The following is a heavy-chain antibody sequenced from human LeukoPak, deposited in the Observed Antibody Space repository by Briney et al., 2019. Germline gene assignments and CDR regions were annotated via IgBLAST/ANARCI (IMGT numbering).Heavy chain of an antibody. V-gene: IGHV4-38-2*01. J-gene: IGHJ4*02. CDR3: ARLETYCGGDCYSGFDY. Sequence: SETLSLTCAVSGYSISSGYYWGWIRQPPGKGLEWIGRIYHSGSTYYNPSLKSRVTISVDTSKNQFSLKLSSVTAADTAVYYCARLETYCGGDCYSGFDYWGQGTLVTASS. D-gene: IGHD2-21*01. CDR1: GYSISSGYY. CDR2: IYHSGST.